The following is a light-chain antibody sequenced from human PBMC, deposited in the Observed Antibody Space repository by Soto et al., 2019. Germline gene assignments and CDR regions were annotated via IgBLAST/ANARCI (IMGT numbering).Light chain of an antibody. V-gene: IGKV3-11*01. Sequence: EIVLTQSPATLSLSPGERATLSCRASQSVSSYLAWYQQKPGQAPRLLIYDASNRATGIPARFSGSGSGTDFTLIISSLEPEDFAVYYCQQPGAFGQGTKVEIK. J-gene: IGKJ1*01. CDR2: DAS. CDR1: QSVSSY. CDR3: QQPGA.